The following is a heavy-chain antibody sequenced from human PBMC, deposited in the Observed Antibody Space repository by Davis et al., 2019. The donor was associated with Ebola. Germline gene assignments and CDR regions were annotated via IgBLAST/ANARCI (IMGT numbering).Heavy chain of an antibody. D-gene: IGHD2-2*02. CDR3: AKALYTAPDY. V-gene: IGHV3-30*02. Sequence: GESLKISCAASGFTFSSYGMHWVRQAPGKGLEWVTFVRYDGSSKYYADSVKGRFTISRDNSKNTLYLQMNSLRAEDTAVYYCAKALYTAPDYWGQGTLVTVSS. CDR2: VRYDGSSK. J-gene: IGHJ4*02. CDR1: GFTFSSYG.